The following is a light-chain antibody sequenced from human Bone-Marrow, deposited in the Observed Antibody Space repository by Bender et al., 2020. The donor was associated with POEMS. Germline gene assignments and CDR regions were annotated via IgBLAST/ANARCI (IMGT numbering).Light chain of an antibody. V-gene: IGLV2-14*03. CDR3: ASYSDSATPVL. J-gene: IGLJ2*01. CDR1: NRDIGGYNE. Sequence: QAALPQPASVSGSPGQSVTISCSGTNRDIGGYNELSWYQQHPGRPPKVIITRVSSRPSEISDRFSASKSGNTAFLTVSGIQAEDVADYYCASYSDSATPVLFGGGTKLTVL. CDR2: RVS.